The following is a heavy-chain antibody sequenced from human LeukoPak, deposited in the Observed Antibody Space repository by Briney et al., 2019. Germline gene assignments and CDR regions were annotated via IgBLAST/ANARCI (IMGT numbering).Heavy chain of an antibody. CDR2: IVVGSGNT. CDR3: AADRYDSSGYYHFDY. V-gene: IGHV1-58*02. J-gene: IGHJ4*02. Sequence: SVKVSCKASGFTFTSSAMQWVRQARGQRLEWIGWIVVGSGNTNYAQKFQERVTITRDMSTSTAYMELSSLRSEDTAVYYCAADRYDSSGYYHFDYRGQGTLVTVSS. CDR1: GFTFTSSA. D-gene: IGHD3-22*01.